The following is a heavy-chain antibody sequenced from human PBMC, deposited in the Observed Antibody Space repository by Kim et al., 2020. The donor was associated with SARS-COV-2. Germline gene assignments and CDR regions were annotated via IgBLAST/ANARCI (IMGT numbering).Heavy chain of an antibody. V-gene: IGHV3-30*07. D-gene: IGHD3-16*02. CDR3: ARGMITFGGVIVGYYGMDV. J-gene: IGHJ6*02. Sequence: VKGRFTITRDNSKNTLYLQMNSLRAEDTAVYYCARGMITFGGVIVGYYGMDVWGQGTTVTVSS.